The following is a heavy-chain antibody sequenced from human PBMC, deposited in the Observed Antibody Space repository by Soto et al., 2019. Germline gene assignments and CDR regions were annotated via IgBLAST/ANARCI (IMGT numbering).Heavy chain of an antibody. V-gene: IGHV3-23*01. CDR1: GFTFSSYA. D-gene: IGHD2-15*01. J-gene: IGHJ4*02. Sequence: EVQLLESGGGSVQPGGSLRLSCAASGFTFSSYAMSWVRQAPGKGLEWVSAISGSGGSTYYADSVKGRFTISRDNSKNTLYLQMNSLRAADTAVYYCAKDDIEVVVADYWGQGTLVTVSS. CDR3: AKDDIEVVVADY. CDR2: ISGSGGST.